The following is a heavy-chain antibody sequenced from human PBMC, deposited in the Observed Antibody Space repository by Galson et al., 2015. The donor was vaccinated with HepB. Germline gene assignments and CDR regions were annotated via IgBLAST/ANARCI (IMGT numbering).Heavy chain of an antibody. D-gene: IGHD6-13*01. V-gene: IGHV3-15*01. Sequence: SLRLSCAASGFTFSNAWVSWVRQAPGKGLEWVGRIKSKTDGGTTDYAAPVKGRFTISRDDSKNTLYLQMNSLKTEDTAVYYCTTDLEQQLVPGNYYYGMDVWGQGTTVTVSS. CDR3: TTDLEQQLVPGNYYYGMDV. J-gene: IGHJ6*02. CDR2: IKSKTDGGTT. CDR1: GFTFSNAW.